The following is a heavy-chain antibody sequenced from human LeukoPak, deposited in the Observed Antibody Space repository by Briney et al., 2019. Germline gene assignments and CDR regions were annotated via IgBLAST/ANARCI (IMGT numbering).Heavy chain of an antibody. CDR1: GYSFTSYW. V-gene: IGHV5-51*01. J-gene: IGHJ6*03. Sequence: GESLKISXKGSGYSFTSYWIGWVRQRPGKGLEWTGIIYPGDSDTRYSPSFQGQVTISADKSISTAYLQWSSLNASDTAMYYCARYGITMVRGAGYYYYYMDVWGKGTTVTVSS. CDR3: ARYGITMVRGAGYYYYYMDV. D-gene: IGHD3-10*01. CDR2: IYPGDSDT.